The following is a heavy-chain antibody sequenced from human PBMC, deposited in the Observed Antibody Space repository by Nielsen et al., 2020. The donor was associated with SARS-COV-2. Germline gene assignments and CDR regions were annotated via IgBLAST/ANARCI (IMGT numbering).Heavy chain of an antibody. J-gene: IGHJ6*03. CDR3: ARVRRHESETYFWYYMDV. V-gene: IGHV2-70*11. Sequence: SGPTLVKPTQTLTLTCTFSGFSLSTSGMCVTWIRQPPGKALEWLARIDWDDDTYYSTSLRTRLTISKDTSKNQVVLTMTNMDPVDTATYYCARVRRHESETYFWYYMDVWGKGTTVTVSS. D-gene: IGHD2/OR15-2a*01. CDR2: IDWDDDT. CDR1: GFSLSTSGMC.